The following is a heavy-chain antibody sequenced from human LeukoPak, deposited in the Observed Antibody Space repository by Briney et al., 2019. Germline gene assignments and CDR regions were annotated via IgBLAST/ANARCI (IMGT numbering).Heavy chain of an antibody. CDR2: ISGSGGST. D-gene: IGHD3-10*01. CDR3: AKDRLVWFGEFDAFDI. J-gene: IGHJ3*02. V-gene: IGHV3-23*01. Sequence: PGGSLRLSCAASGFTFSSYAMSWVRQAPGKGLEWVAAISGSGGSTYYADSVKGRFTISRDNSKNTLYLQMNSLRAEDTAGYYCAKDRLVWFGEFDAFDIWGQGTMVTVSS. CDR1: GFTFSSYA.